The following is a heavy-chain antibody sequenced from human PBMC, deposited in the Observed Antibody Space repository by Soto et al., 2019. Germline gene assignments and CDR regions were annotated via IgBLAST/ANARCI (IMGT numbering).Heavy chain of an antibody. CDR1: GFTFSSYS. D-gene: IGHD5-12*01. J-gene: IGHJ4*02. V-gene: IGHV3-48*01. CDR2: ISSSSSTI. CDR3: ARQDSGYDYGGYY. Sequence: EVQLVESGGGLVQPGGSLRLSYAASGFTFSSYSMNWVRQAPGKGLEWVSYISSSSSTIYYADSVKGRFTISRDNAKNSLYLQMNSLRAEDTAVYYCARQDSGYDYGGYYWGQGTLVTVSS.